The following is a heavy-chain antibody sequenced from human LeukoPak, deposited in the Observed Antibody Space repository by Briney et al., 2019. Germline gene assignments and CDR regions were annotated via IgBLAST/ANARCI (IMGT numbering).Heavy chain of an antibody. V-gene: IGHV3-23*01. CDR1: GFTFSSSA. D-gene: IGHD5-24*01. Sequence: PGGSLRLSCAASGFTFSSSAMSWVRQAPGKGLEWVSAISGSGGNTYYADSVKGRFTISRDNSKNTLYLQMNSLRAEDTAVYYCVREARESGGFDYWGQGTLVTVSS. CDR2: ISGSGGNT. J-gene: IGHJ4*02. CDR3: VREARESGGFDY.